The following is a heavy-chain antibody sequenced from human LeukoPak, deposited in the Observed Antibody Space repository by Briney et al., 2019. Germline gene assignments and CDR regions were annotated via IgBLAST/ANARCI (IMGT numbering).Heavy chain of an antibody. V-gene: IGHV3-20*04. CDR1: GFTFDDYG. CDR2: INWNGGST. D-gene: IGHD3-3*01. J-gene: IGHJ5*02. CDR3: ARGHPAAYYDFWSGPFPDVNWFDP. Sequence: PGGSLRLSCAASGFTFDDYGMSWVRQAPGKGLEWVSGINWNGGSTGYADSVKGRFTISRDNAKNSLYLQMNSLRAEDTALYYCARGHPAAYYDFWSGPFPDVNWFDPWGQGTLVTVSS.